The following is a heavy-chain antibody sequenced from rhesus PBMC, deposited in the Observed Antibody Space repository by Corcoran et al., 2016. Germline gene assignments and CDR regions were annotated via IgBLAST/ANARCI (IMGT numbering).Heavy chain of an antibody. CDR1: GFTFSSYG. V-gene: IGHV3-54*02. Sequence: EVQLVESGGGLVQPGGSLRLSCAASGFTFSSYGMHWVRQAPGKGLEWVAVISYDGSEKYYADSVNDRFTNSRDNSKNMLYRQMNNLKLEDTAVYYCARLGWGDYLDYWGQGVLVTVSS. D-gene: IGHD3-34*01. CDR2: ISYDGSEK. J-gene: IGHJ4*01. CDR3: ARLGWGDYLDY.